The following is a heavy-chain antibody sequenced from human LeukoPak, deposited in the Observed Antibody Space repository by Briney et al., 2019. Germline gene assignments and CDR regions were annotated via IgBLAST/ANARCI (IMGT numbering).Heavy chain of an antibody. V-gene: IGHV3-48*01. CDR3: ARDFLEDTQ. Sequence: GGSLRLSCAASGFTFSSYNMNWVRQAPGKGLEWVSYISSNTRVIHYADSVKGRFTISRDNGKNSLYLQMNSLRAEDTAVYYRARDFLEDTQWGQGTLVTVSS. CDR1: GFTFSSYN. J-gene: IGHJ4*02. CDR2: ISSNTRVI. D-gene: IGHD2-15*01.